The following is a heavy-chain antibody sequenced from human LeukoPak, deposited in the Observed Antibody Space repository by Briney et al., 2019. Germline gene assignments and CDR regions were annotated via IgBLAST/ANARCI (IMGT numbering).Heavy chain of an antibody. V-gene: IGHV3-13*01. D-gene: IGHD1-26*01. CDR2: IGTAGDT. Sequence: PGGSLRLSCAASGFTFSSYDMHWVRHATGKGLEWVSAIGTAGDTYYPGSVKGRFTISRENAKNSLYLQMNSLRAGDTAVYYCVKGNSGNYELDYGGQGTLVTASS. CDR1: GFTFSSYD. J-gene: IGHJ4*02. CDR3: VKGNSGNYELDY.